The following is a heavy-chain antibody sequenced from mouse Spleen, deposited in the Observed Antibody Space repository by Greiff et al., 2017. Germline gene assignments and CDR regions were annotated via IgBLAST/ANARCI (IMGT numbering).Heavy chain of an antibody. Sequence: QVQLQQPGAELVRPGSSVKLSCKASGYTFTSYWMHWVKQRPIQGLEWIGNIDPSDSETHYNQKFKDKATLTVDKSSSTAYMQLSSLTSEDSAVYYCARRNGHYADAMDYWGQGTSVTVSS. CDR2: IDPSDSET. CDR3: ARRNGHYADAMDY. V-gene: IGHV1-52*01. J-gene: IGHJ4*01. D-gene: IGHD1-1*01. CDR1: GYTFTSYW.